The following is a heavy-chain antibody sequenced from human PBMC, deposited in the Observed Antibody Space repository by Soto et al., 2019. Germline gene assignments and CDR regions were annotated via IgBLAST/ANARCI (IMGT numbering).Heavy chain of an antibody. V-gene: IGHV1-3*01. J-gene: IGHJ3*02. Sequence: ASVKVSCKASGYTFTSYAMHWVRQAPGQRLEWMGWINAGNGNTKYSQKFQGRVTITRDTSASTAYMELSSLRSEDTAVYYRAKPSSGWYKDAFDIWGQGTMVTVSS. CDR2: INAGNGNT. CDR1: GYTFTSYA. D-gene: IGHD6-19*01. CDR3: AKPSSGWYKDAFDI.